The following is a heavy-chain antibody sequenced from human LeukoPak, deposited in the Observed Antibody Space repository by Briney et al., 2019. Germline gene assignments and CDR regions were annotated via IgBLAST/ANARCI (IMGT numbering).Heavy chain of an antibody. V-gene: IGHV4-39*07. J-gene: IGHJ4*02. CDR2: IYYRGNS. CDR3: AKDHYDSSGSPFDY. Sequence: PSETLSLTCTVSGGSISSSTYYWGWIRQPPGKGLEWIGSIYYRGNSYYNPSLKSRVTISVDTSKNHFSLKLRSVTAADTAVYYCAKDHYDSSGSPFDYWGQGTLVTVSS. D-gene: IGHD3-22*01. CDR1: GGSISSSTYY.